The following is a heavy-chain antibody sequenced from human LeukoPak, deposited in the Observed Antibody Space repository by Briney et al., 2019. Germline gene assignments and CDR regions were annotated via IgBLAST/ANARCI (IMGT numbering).Heavy chain of an antibody. V-gene: IGHV3-49*03. J-gene: IGHJ4*02. D-gene: IGHD3-22*01. CDR3: TRVSRGSGYYLSDY. CDR2: IRSKAYGGTT. Sequence: GGSLRLSCTASGFTFGDYAMSWFRQAPGKGLEWVGFIRSKAYGGTTEYAASVKGRFTISRDDSKSIAYLQMNSLKTEDTAVYYCTRVSRGSGYYLSDYWGQGTLVTVSS. CDR1: GFTFGDYA.